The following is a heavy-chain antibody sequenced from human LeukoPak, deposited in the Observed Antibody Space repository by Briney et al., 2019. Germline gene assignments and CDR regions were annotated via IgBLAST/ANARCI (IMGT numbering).Heavy chain of an antibody. CDR3: AREMIGGHSFDY. Sequence: GASVKISCKASGYTFTSYYMHWVRQAPGQGLEWMGIINPSGGSTSYAQKFQGRVTMTRDTSTSTVYMELSSLRSEDTAVYYCAREMIGGHSFDYWGQGTLVTVSS. CDR1: GYTFTSYY. J-gene: IGHJ4*02. V-gene: IGHV1-46*01. D-gene: IGHD3-22*01. CDR2: INPSGGST.